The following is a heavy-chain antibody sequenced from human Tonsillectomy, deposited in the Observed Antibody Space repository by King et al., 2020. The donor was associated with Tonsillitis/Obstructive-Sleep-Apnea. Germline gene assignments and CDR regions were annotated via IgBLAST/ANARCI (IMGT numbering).Heavy chain of an antibody. D-gene: IGHD2-8*01. CDR3: AVRMDFYYYYMDV. CDR1: GYTFTKYQ. Sequence: VQLVQSGAEVKKSGASVKVSCKASGYTFTKYQFNWVRQATGQGLEWMGWMNPNSGDTGYAQKFQGRVTMTRNISISTAYMELSSLRSEDTAVYYCAVRMDFYYYYMDVWGRGTTVTVS. J-gene: IGHJ6*03. V-gene: IGHV1-8*01. CDR2: MNPNSGDT.